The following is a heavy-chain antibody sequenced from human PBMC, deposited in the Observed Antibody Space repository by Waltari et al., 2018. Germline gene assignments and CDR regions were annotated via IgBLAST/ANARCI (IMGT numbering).Heavy chain of an antibody. CDR3: ARSITIFGVAFGAFDI. V-gene: IGHV4-34*01. D-gene: IGHD3-3*01. J-gene: IGHJ3*02. Sequence: QVQLQQWGAGLLKPSETLSLTCAVYGGSFSGYYWSWIRQPPGKGLEWIGEINHSGSTNYNPSLKSRVTISVDTSKNQFSLKLSSVTAADTAVYYCARSITIFGVAFGAFDIWGQGTMVTVSS. CDR1: GGSFSGYY. CDR2: INHSGST.